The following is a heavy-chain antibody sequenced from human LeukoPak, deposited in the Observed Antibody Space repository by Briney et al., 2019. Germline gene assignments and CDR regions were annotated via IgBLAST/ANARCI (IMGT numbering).Heavy chain of an antibody. Sequence: PPETLSLTCAVYGGSFSGYYWSWIRQPPGKGLEWIGEINHSGSTNYNPSLKSRVTISVDTSKNQFSLKLSSVTAADTAVYYCAGGPVLSYFDYWGQGTLVTVSS. CDR2: INHSGST. J-gene: IGHJ4*02. CDR1: GGSFSGYY. CDR3: AGGPVLSYFDY. V-gene: IGHV4-34*01. D-gene: IGHD6-6*01.